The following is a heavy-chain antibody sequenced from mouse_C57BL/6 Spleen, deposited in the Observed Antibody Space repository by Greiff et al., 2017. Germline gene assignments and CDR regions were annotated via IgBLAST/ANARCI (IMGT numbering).Heavy chain of an antibody. CDR1: GYAFSSYW. V-gene: IGHV1-80*01. Sequence: VKLVESGAELVKPGASVKISCKASGYAFSSYWMNWVKQRPGKGLEWIGQIYPGDGDTNYNGKFKGKATLTADKSSSTAYMQLSSLTSEDSAVYFCARSRGNYGYFDVWGTGTTVTVSS. D-gene: IGHD2-1*01. CDR2: IYPGDGDT. CDR3: ARSRGNYGYFDV. J-gene: IGHJ1*03.